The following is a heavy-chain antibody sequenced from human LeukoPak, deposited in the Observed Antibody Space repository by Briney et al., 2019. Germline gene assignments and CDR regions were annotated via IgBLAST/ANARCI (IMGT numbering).Heavy chain of an antibody. J-gene: IGHJ4*02. D-gene: IGHD3-22*01. Sequence: GESLKISCKGSGYSLTSYWIGWVRQMPGKGLEWMGIIYPGDSDTRYSPSFQGQVTISADKSISTAYLQWSSLKASDTAMYYCARRRGYAYYDSSGYYDYWGQGTLVTVSS. CDR3: ARRRGYAYYDSSGYYDY. CDR2: IYPGDSDT. V-gene: IGHV5-51*01. CDR1: GYSLTSYW.